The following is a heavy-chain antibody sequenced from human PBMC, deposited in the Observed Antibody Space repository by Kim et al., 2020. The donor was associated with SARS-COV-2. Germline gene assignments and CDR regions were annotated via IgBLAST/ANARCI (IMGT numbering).Heavy chain of an antibody. CDR1: GFTFSDYY. CDR2: ISSSSSYT. D-gene: IGHD3-9*01. J-gene: IGHJ3*02. CDR3: ARELGDILTGHDAFDI. V-gene: IGHV3-11*06. Sequence: GGSLRLSCSASGFTFSDYYMSWIRQAPGKGLEWVSYISSSSSYTNYADSVKGRFTISRDNAKNSLYLQMNSLRADDTAVYYCARELGDILTGHDAFDIWGQGTMVTVSS.